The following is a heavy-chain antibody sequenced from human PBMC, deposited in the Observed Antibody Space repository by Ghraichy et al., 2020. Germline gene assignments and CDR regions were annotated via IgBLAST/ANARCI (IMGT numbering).Heavy chain of an antibody. Sequence: GGSLRLSCAASGFTFRTYAMSWVRQAPGKGLEWVSAFTDNGGTTYDAESVKGRFTISRDNSKNTLFLQMNSLRGEDTAVYYCAKFARDWPNEYLQHWGQGALVTVSS. D-gene: IGHD3/OR15-3a*01. CDR3: AKFARDWPNEYLQH. V-gene: IGHV3-23*01. J-gene: IGHJ1*01. CDR2: FTDNGGTT. CDR1: GFTFRTYA.